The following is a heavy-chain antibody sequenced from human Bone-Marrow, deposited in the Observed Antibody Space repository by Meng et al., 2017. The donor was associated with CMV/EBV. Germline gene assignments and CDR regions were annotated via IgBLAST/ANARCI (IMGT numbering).Heavy chain of an antibody. Sequence: SGFTFSSSSMNWVRQAPGKGLEWVSSISSSSSYIYYADSVKGRFTISRDNTKNSLYLQMNSLRAEDTAVYYCARENSGYSLPLQSDYWGQGTLVTVSS. V-gene: IGHV3-21*01. CDR3: ARENSGYSLPLQSDY. CDR1: GFTFSSSS. D-gene: IGHD5-12*01. J-gene: IGHJ4*02. CDR2: ISSSSSYI.